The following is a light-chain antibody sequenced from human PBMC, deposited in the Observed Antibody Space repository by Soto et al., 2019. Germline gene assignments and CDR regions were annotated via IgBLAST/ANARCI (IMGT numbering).Light chain of an antibody. CDR1: QSIYSN. Sequence: ERVMTQSPATLSLSPGERATLSCRASQSIYSNLAWYQQKPGQAPRLLIYGASTRATGIPARFSGSGSGTESTLTISSLQSEDFAIYYCQQYNNWPLTFGGGTKVEIK. J-gene: IGKJ4*01. CDR2: GAS. V-gene: IGKV3-15*01. CDR3: QQYNNWPLT.